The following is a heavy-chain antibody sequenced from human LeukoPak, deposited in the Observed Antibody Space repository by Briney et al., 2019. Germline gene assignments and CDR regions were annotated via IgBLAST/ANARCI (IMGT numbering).Heavy chain of an antibody. Sequence: SETLSLTCTVSGGSISSGDYYWSWIRQPPGKGLEWIGYIYYSGSTNYNPSLKSRVTISVDTSKNQFSLKLSSVTAADTAVYYCAREYGSGSYYHHDAFDIWGQGTMVTVSS. CDR2: IYYSGST. CDR3: AREYGSGSYYHHDAFDI. J-gene: IGHJ3*02. V-gene: IGHV4-61*08. D-gene: IGHD3-10*01. CDR1: GGSISSGDYY.